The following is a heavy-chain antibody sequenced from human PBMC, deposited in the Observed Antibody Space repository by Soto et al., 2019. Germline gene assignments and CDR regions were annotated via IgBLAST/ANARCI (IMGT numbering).Heavy chain of an antibody. CDR2: INHSGST. J-gene: IGHJ6*03. Sequence: SETLSLTCAVYGGSFSGYYWSWIRQPPGKGLEWIGEINHSGSTNYNPSLKSRVTISVDTSKNQFSLKLSSVTAADTAVYYCARGGVVPATAQPDYYMDVWGKGTTVTVSS. CDR3: ARGGVVPATAQPDYYMDV. V-gene: IGHV4-34*01. D-gene: IGHD2-2*01. CDR1: GGSFSGYY.